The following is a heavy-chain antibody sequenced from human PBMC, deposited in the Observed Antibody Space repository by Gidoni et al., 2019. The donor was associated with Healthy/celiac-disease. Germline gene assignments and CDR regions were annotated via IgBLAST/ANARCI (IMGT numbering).Heavy chain of an antibody. J-gene: IGHJ4*02. CDR3: ARAPGYYSPLGYYFDY. V-gene: IGHV4-31*03. CDR2: IYYSGST. D-gene: IGHD3-3*01. CDR1: GGSISRGGYY. Sequence: QVQLQESGPGLVKPSQTLSLTGTVSGGSISRGGYYWSWIRQHPGKGLEWIGYIYYSGSTYYNPSLKSRVTISVDTSKNQFSLKLSSVTAADTAVYYCARAPGYYSPLGYYFDYWGQGTLVTVSS.